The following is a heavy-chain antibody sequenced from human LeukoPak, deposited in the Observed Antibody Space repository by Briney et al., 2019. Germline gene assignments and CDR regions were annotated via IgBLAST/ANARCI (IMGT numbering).Heavy chain of an antibody. J-gene: IGHJ3*01. D-gene: IGHD3-16*01. CDR2: ISATGLST. CDR1: DFAFTSSG. CDR3: AKLMRHMMEDVLDL. V-gene: IGHV3-23*01. Sequence: GGSLTLSCTASDFAFTSSGMSWVRQVPGAGLEWVSFISATGLSTYYADSVKGRFTVSRVNSKNTLYLQMNSLRAADTAVYYCAKLMRHMMEDVLDLCGQGTVVTVSS.